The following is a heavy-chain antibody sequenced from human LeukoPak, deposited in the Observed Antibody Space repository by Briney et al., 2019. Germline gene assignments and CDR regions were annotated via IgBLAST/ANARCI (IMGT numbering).Heavy chain of an antibody. V-gene: IGHV4-34*01. CDR1: GGSFSGYY. CDR2: INHSGST. J-gene: IGHJ4*02. CDR3: ARGGRIAAAGTGYFDY. D-gene: IGHD6-13*01. Sequence: SETLPLSCAVYGGSFSGYYWSWIRQPPGKGLEWIGEINHSGSTNYNPSLKSRVTISVDTSKNQFSLQLSSVTAAATAVYYCARGGRIAAAGTGYFDYWGQGALVTVSS.